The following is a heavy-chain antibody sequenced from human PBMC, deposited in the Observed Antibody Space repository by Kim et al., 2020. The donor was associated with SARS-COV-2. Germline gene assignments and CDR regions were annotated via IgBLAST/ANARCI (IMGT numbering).Heavy chain of an antibody. CDR2: T. J-gene: IGHJ4*02. D-gene: IGHD1-1*01. Sequence: TYYNPSLKSRVTISVDTSKNQFSLKLSSVTAADTAVYYCARGPFGAGNDYWGQGTLVTVSS. CDR3: ARGPFGAGNDY. V-gene: IGHV4-30-2*05.